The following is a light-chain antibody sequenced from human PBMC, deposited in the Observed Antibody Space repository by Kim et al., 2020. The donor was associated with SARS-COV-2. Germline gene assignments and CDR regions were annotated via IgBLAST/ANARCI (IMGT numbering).Light chain of an antibody. Sequence: SYELTQPPSVSVSPGQTAIITCSGDKLGDKYVCWYQQKSGQPPVLIMYQDNKRPSGISERFSGSNSGNTATLIITVTQGVDEADYYCQAWATSTVFGGGT. V-gene: IGLV3-1*01. CDR2: QDN. J-gene: IGLJ3*02. CDR3: QAWATSTV. CDR1: KLGDKY.